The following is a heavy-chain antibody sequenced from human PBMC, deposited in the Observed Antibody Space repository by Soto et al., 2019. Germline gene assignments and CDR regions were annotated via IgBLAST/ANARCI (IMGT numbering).Heavy chain of an antibody. D-gene: IGHD6-13*01. CDR1: GGTFSSYA. CDR3: ARVPYSSSWYGDRNYFDY. J-gene: IGHJ4*02. V-gene: IGHV1-69*06. CDR2: IIPIFGTA. Sequence: QVQLVQSGAEVKKPGSSVKVSCKASGGTFSSYAISWVRQAPGQGLEWMGGIIPIFGTANYAQKFQGRVTITADKSTSTAYMELSSLRSEDTAVYYCARVPYSSSWYGDRNYFDYWGQGTLVTVSS.